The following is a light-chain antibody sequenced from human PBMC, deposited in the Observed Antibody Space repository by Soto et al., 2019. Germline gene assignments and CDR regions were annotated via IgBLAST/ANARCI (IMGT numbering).Light chain of an antibody. J-gene: IGKJ4*01. CDR3: KQCDSTSL. CDR2: AAS. V-gene: IGKV1-39*01. CDR1: QSISSY. Sequence: DIQMTQSPSSLSASVGDKVTITCRARQSISSYLNWYQQKPGKAPKLLIYAASSLQSGVPSRFSGSGSGTHFTLTISSVQPEDFVTCYCKQCDSTSLFGGGANGEFK.